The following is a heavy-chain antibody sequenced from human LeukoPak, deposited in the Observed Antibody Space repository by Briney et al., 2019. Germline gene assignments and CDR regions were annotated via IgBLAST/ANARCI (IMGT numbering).Heavy chain of an antibody. Sequence: GGSLRLSCAASGFTFSGYGMHWVRQAPGKGLEWGAVIWYDGSNKYYADSVKGRFTISRDNSKNTLYLQLNSLRAEDTAVYFCARGWQQLVPDYWGQGTLVTVSS. CDR3: ARGWQQLVPDY. CDR1: GFTFSGYG. J-gene: IGHJ4*02. D-gene: IGHD6-13*01. CDR2: IWYDGSNK. V-gene: IGHV3-33*01.